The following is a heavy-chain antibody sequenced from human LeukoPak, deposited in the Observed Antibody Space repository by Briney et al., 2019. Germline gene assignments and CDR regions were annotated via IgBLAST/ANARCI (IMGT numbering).Heavy chain of an antibody. CDR3: ASFSGSYVYNWFDP. CDR1: GGSSSGYY. V-gene: IGHV4-34*01. J-gene: IGHJ5*02. CDR2: INHSGST. Sequence: SETLSLTCAVYGGSSSGYYWSWIRQPPGKGLEWIGEINHSGSTNYNPSLKSRVTISVDTSKNQFSLKLSSVTAADTAVYYCASFSGSYVYNWFDPWGQGTLVTVSS. D-gene: IGHD1-26*01.